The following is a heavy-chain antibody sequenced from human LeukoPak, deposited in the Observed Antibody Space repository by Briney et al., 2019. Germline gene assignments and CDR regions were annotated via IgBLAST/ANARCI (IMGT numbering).Heavy chain of an antibody. J-gene: IGHJ4*02. D-gene: IGHD4-11*01. CDR1: GFAFSSYW. Sequence: PGGSLRLSCAASGFAFSSYWMHWVRQVPGKGLVWVSRINPGGSSTAYADSVKGRFTIFRDNAKNTLYLQMNSLRAEDTAVYYCARSNQADDYWGQGTLVTVSS. CDR3: ARSNQADDY. V-gene: IGHV3-74*01. CDR2: INPGGSST.